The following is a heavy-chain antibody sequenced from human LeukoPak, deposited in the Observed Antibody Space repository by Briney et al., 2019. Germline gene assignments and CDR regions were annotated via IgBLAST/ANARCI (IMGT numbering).Heavy chain of an antibody. Sequence: SETLSLTCTVSGYSISSGYYWGWIRQPPGKGLEWIGSIYHSGSTYYNPSLKSRVTISVDTSKNQFSLKLSSVTAADTAVYYCANYDSSGYYYDWGQGTLVTVSS. D-gene: IGHD3-22*01. CDR3: ANYDSSGYYYD. CDR2: IYHSGST. J-gene: IGHJ4*02. V-gene: IGHV4-38-2*02. CDR1: GYSISSGYY.